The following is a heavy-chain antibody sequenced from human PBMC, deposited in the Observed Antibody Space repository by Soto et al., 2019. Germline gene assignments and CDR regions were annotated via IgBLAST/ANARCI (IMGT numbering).Heavy chain of an antibody. CDR2: ISAYNGNT. J-gene: IGHJ4*02. CDR1: GYTFTSYG. V-gene: IGHV1-18*04. Sequence: ASVKVSCKASGYTFTSYGISWVRQAPGQGLEWMGWISAYNGNTKYAQKFQGRVTMTTDTSTSTAYMELRSLSSDDTAVYYCAKENGYSSSWFEFDYWGQGTLVTVSS. CDR3: AKENGYSSSWFEFDY. D-gene: IGHD6-13*01.